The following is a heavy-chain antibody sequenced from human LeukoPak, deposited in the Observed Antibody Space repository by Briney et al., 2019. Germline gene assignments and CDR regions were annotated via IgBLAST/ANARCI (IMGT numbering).Heavy chain of an antibody. V-gene: IGHV3-23*01. D-gene: IGHD4-17*01. Sequence: PGGSLRLSCAASGFTFSSYAMSWVRQAPGKGLEWVSAISGSGGSTYYADSVKGRFTISRDNSKNTLYLQMNSLRAEDTAVYYCAKRDYGDGSRYYFDYWGQGTLVTVSS. CDR2: ISGSGGST. CDR3: AKRDYGDGSRYYFDY. J-gene: IGHJ4*02. CDR1: GFTFSSYA.